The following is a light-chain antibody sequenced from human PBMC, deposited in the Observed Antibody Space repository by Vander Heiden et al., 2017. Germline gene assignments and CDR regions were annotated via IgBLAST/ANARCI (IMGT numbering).Light chain of an antibody. CDR3: QQDGSSRT. CDR2: GAS. J-gene: IGKJ1*01. Sequence: EIVLTQSPGTLSLSPGERATLSCRASRSVSSSYLAWYQQKPGQAPRLLIYGASSRATGIPDRFSGSGSGTDFTLTISRLEPEDFAVYYCQQDGSSRTFGQGTKVEIK. V-gene: IGKV3-20*01. CDR1: RSVSSSY.